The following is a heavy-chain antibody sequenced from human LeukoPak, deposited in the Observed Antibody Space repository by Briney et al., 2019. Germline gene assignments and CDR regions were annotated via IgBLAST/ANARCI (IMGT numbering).Heavy chain of an antibody. V-gene: IGHV3-21*01. Sequence: GGSLRLSCAASGFTFSSYSMNWVRQAPGKGLEWVSSISSSNNYIYYADSVKGRFTISRDNAKNSLYLQINSLRAEDTAVYYCARDPIPVGPTEDAFDIWGQGTMVTVSS. D-gene: IGHD1-26*01. CDR1: GFTFSSYS. CDR2: ISSSNNYI. CDR3: ARDPIPVGPTEDAFDI. J-gene: IGHJ3*02.